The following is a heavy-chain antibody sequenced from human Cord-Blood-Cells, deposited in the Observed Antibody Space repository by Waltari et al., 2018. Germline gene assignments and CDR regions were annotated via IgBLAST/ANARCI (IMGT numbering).Heavy chain of an antibody. CDR3: ATLSSGWYYFDY. D-gene: IGHD6-19*01. Sequence: QLQLQESGPGLVKPSETLSLTCTVSGGSISSRSSYWGWIRQPPGKGLEWIGSIYYSGSTYYNPSLKSRVTISVDTSKNQFSLKLSSVTAADTAVYYCATLSSGWYYFDYWGQGTLVTVSS. CDR2: IYYSGST. V-gene: IGHV4-39*01. J-gene: IGHJ4*02. CDR1: GGSISSRSSY.